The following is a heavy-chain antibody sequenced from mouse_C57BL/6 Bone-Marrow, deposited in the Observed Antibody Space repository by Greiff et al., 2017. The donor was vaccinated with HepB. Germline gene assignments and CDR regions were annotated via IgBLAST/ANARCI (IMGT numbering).Heavy chain of an antibody. CDR1: EYEFPSHD. CDR2: INSDGGST. Sequence: EVKLMESGGGLVQPGESLKLSCESNEYEFPSHDMSWVRKTPEKRLELVAAINSDGGSTYYPDTMERRFIISRDNTKQTLYLQMSSLRSEDTALYYCARQGSTVYWYFDVWGTGTTVTVSS. CDR3: ARQGSTVYWYFDV. J-gene: IGHJ1*03. D-gene: IGHD4-1*02. V-gene: IGHV5-2*01.